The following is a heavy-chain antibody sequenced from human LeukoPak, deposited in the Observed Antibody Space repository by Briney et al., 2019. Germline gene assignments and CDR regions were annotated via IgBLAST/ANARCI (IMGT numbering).Heavy chain of an antibody. CDR3: ATTNYGDYPFDY. CDR2: IWYDGSNK. V-gene: IGHV3-33*01. CDR1: GFTFSSYG. Sequence: GRSLRLSCAASGFTFSSYGMHWVRQAPGKGLEWVAVIWYDGSNKYYADSVKGRFTISRDTSKKTLYLQMNNLRAEDTAVYYCATTNYGDYPFDYWGQGTLVTVSS. J-gene: IGHJ4*02. D-gene: IGHD4-17*01.